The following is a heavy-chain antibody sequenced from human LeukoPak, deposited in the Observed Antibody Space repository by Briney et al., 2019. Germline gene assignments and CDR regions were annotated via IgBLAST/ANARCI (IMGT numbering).Heavy chain of an antibody. CDR2: IYSGGST. CDR1: GFSFSNYA. V-gene: IGHV3-66*01. Sequence: GGSLRLSCVGSGFSFSNYAMTWVRQAPGKGLQWVSVIYSGGSTYYADSVKGRFTISRDNSKNTLYLQMNSLRAEDTAVYYCARVESSSAYYYYYYMDVWGKGTTVTISS. CDR3: ARVESSSAYYYYYYMDV. J-gene: IGHJ6*03.